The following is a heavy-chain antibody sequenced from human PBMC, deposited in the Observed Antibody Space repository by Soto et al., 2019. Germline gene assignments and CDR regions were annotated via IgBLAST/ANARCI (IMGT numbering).Heavy chain of an antibody. CDR2: INPNNGDT. CDR3: AREVTYGGGSFSLGL. D-gene: IGHD3-10*01. J-gene: IGHJ4*02. CDR1: GYSFTSHY. V-gene: IGHV1-2*06. Sequence: QVQLVQSGAEVEKPGASVKVSCKTSGYSFTSHYIHWVRLAPGRGLEWMGRINPNNGDTNSQQKLQGRVTMTSDTSISTADMEMSGLRSDDTALYYCAREVTYGGGSFSLGLWGQGTLVTVSS.